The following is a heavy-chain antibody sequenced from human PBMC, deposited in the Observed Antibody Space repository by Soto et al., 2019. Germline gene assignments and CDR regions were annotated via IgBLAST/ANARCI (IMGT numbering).Heavy chain of an antibody. CDR3: ARTSAAGKYYYGMDV. CDR2: IDPYDSYT. CDR1: GYSFTNYW. V-gene: IGHV5-10-1*01. Sequence: PGESLKISCKGSGYSFTNYWISWVRQMPGKGLEWMGRIDPYDSYTNYSPSFQGHVTISVDKSISTAYLQWSSLKASDTAMYYCARTSAAGKYYYGMDVWGQGTTVTVS. D-gene: IGHD6-13*01. J-gene: IGHJ6*02.